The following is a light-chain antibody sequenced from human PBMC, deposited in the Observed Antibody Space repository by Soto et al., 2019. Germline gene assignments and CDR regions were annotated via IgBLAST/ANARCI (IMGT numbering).Light chain of an antibody. CDR3: QQYNNLPRT. CDR1: QSVSSN. J-gene: IGKJ1*01. CDR2: GAS. Sequence: EIVMTQSPATLSVSPGERATLSCRASQSVSSNLAWYQQKPGQAPRLLIYGASTRATGIPARFSGSGSGTVFILTISSLQSEDFAVYYCQQYNNLPRTFGQGTKVEIK. V-gene: IGKV3-15*01.